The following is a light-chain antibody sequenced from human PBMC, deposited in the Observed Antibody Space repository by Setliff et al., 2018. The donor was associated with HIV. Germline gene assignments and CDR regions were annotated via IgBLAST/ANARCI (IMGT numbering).Light chain of an antibody. CDR2: DAS. V-gene: IGKV3-11*01. J-gene: IGKJ1*01. CDR1: QSVSNF. CDR3: QQRGNWPKT. Sequence: TLSLSPGERVTLSCRASQSVSNFLAWSQQKPGQAPRLLIYDASNRATGIPVRFIGSGSGTDFFLTISGLQPDDSAVYYCQQRGNWPKTFGQGTKVDIK.